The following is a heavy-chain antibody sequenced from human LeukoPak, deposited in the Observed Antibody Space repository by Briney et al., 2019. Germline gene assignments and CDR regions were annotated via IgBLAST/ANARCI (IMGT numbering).Heavy chain of an antibody. V-gene: IGHV3-23*01. J-gene: IGHJ4*02. CDR1: GFTFSSYA. CDR2: ISGSGGST. Sequence: PGGSLRLSCAASGFTFSSYAMSWVRQAPGKGLEWVSAISGSGGSTYYADSVKGRFTISRDNSKNTLYLQMNSLRAEDTAVYYCAKGNVMVRGVINYFDYWGQGTLVTVSS. CDR3: AKGNVMVRGVINYFDY. D-gene: IGHD3-10*01.